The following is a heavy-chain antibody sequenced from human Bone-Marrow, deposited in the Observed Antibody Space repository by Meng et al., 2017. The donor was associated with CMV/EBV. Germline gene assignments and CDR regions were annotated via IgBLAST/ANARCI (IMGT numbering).Heavy chain of an antibody. CDR3: ARGTGTTVGSWLDY. V-gene: IGHV1-18*01. CDR1: GYTFTSNG. CDR2: ISAYNGNT. D-gene: IGHD1-1*01. J-gene: IGHJ4*02. Sequence: QVQLMKPGPKVRNPGASVKVSCKASGYTFTSNGISWVRQAPGQGLEWMGWISAYNGNTNYAQKLQGRVTMTTDTSTSTAYMELRSLRSDDTAVYYCARGTGTTVGSWLDYWGQGTLVTVSS.